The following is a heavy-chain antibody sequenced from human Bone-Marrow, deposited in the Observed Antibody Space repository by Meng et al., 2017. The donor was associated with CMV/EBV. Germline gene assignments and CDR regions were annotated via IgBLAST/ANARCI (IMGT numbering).Heavy chain of an antibody. J-gene: IGHJ4*02. Sequence: LRRSCTASGFTLSNYPLSWVRQAPGKGLEWVSDISGSGHSTSYADSVKGRFTISRDNSKNMLYLQMNSLRVDDTAVYFCARTTGFDYWGQGTLVTVSS. V-gene: IGHV3-23*01. CDR1: GFTLSNYP. CDR3: ARTTGFDY. D-gene: IGHD1-1*01. CDR2: ISGSGHST.